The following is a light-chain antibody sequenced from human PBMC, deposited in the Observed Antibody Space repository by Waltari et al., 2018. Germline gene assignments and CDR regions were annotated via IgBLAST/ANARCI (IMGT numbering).Light chain of an antibody. CDR3: QTWGTGILSWV. CDR2: VNSDGSH. CDR1: SGHSSYV. J-gene: IGLJ3*02. Sequence: QLVLTQPPSASASLGASVKLTCTLSSGHSSYVIAWHQHQPGKGPRYLMKVNSDGSHFKGDWIPVRFSGSSSGAERYLTISSLQSEDEADYYCQTWGTGILSWVFGGGTKLTVL. V-gene: IGLV4-69*01.